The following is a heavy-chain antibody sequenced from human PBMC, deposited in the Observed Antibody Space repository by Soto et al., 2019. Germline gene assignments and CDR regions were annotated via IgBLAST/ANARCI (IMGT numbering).Heavy chain of an antibody. V-gene: IGHV3-30*18. J-gene: IGHJ6*02. CDR3: AKDARAVWYDSDGGMDL. CDR1: GFTFSSYG. Sequence: QVQLVESGGGVVQPGRSLRLSCAASGFTFSSYGMHWVRQAPGKGLEWVAVISYDGSNKYYADSVKGRFTISRDNSKNTLYLQMNSLRAEDTAVYYCAKDARAVWYDSDGGMDLWGQGTTVTVSS. CDR2: ISYDGSNK. D-gene: IGHD3-22*01.